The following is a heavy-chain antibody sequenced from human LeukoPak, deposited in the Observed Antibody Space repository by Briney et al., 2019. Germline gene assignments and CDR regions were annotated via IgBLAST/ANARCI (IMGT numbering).Heavy chain of an antibody. Sequence: GGSLRLSCAASGFTFSSYWMSWVRQAPGKGLEWVANIEQDGGEKYYVDSVKGRFTISRDNAKNSLYLQMNSLRAEDTAVYYCARGFSYGDYVDGKYYSDYWGQGTLVTVSS. CDR2: IEQDGGEK. CDR1: GFTFSSYW. CDR3: ARGFSYGDYVDGKYYSDY. D-gene: IGHD4-17*01. V-gene: IGHV3-7*01. J-gene: IGHJ4*02.